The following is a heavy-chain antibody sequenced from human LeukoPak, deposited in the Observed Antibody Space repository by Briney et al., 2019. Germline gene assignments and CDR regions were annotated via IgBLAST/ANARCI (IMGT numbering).Heavy chain of an antibody. CDR2: IKQDGSEK. V-gene: IGHV3-7*01. CDR1: GFTFSSYW. Sequence: GGPLRLSCAASGFTFSSYWMSWVRQAPGKGLEWVANIKQDGSEKYYVDSVKGRFTISRDNAKNSLYLQMNSLRAEDTAVYYCARDLPYDGYYYMDVWGKGTTVTVSS. D-gene: IGHD2-21*01. CDR3: ARDLPYDGYYYMDV. J-gene: IGHJ6*03.